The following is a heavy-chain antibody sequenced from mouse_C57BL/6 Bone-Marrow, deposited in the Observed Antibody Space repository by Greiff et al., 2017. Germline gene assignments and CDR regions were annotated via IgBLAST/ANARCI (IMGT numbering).Heavy chain of an antibody. CDR3: ASYYGSRGAWFAY. CDR1: GFSLTSSG. Sequence: VKLVESGPGLVAPSQSLSITCTVSGFSLTSSGVDWVRQSPGKGLEWLGVIWGVGSTNYNSALKSRLSISKDNSKSQVFLKMNSLQTDDTAMYYCASYYGSRGAWFAYWGQGTLVTVSA. CDR2: IWGVGST. J-gene: IGHJ3*01. D-gene: IGHD1-1*01. V-gene: IGHV2-6*01.